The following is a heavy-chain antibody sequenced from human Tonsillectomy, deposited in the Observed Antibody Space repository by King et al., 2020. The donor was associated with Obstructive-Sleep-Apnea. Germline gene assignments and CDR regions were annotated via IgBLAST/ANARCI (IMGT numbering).Heavy chain of an antibody. J-gene: IGHJ4*02. CDR1: GYTFSIYW. D-gene: IGHD7-27*01. V-gene: IGHV5-51*01. Sequence: EVQLVESGAEVKKPGESLKISCKGSGYTFSIYWIGWVRQMPGKGLEWMGIIYPGDSDTRYSPSFRGQVTITADKSLSTAYLQWSSLKASDTAMYYCARGPRTGDAFDYWGQGTLVTVSS. CDR2: IYPGDSDT. CDR3: ARGPRTGDAFDY.